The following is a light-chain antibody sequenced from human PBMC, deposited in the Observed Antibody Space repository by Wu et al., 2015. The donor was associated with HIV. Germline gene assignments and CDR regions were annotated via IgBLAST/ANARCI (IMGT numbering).Light chain of an antibody. Sequence: DIQMTQSPSTLSASVGDRVTITCRASQSISSWLAWYQQKPGKAPKLLIYKASSLESGVPPRFSGSGSGTEFTLTISSLQPDDFATYYCLRHSSYPYTFGQGTKLEIK. CDR1: QSISSW. V-gene: IGKV1-5*03. CDR3: LRHSSYPYT. CDR2: KAS. J-gene: IGKJ2*01.